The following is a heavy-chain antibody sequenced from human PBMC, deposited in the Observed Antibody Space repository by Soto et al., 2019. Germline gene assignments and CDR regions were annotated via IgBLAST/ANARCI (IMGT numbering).Heavy chain of an antibody. J-gene: IGHJ6*02. V-gene: IGHV3-48*02. Sequence: LRLSCVASGFTFSRYNMHWVRQAPGKGLEWVAYVTTSGDTMFYADSVEGRFAISRDVAKNSVHLQMNSLGDEDTAVYYCVREEASGSSGLTYHYYYNGMDVWGQGTTVTVSS. CDR1: GFTFSRYN. D-gene: IGHD3-10*01. CDR3: VREEASGSSGLTYHYYYNGMDV. CDR2: VTTSGDTM.